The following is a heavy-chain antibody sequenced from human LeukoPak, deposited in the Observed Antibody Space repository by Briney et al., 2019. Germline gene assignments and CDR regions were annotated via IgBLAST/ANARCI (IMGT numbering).Heavy chain of an antibody. V-gene: IGHV4-34*01. D-gene: IGHD3-22*01. J-gene: IGHJ4*02. Sequence: SETLSLTCAVYGESFSGYYWSWIRQPPGRGLEWIGEINHSGSTSYSASLKSRVTISVDTSKNQFSLKLSSVTAADTAVYYCAREVIVVNPAYYFDYWGQGTLVTVSS. CDR3: AREVIVVNPAYYFDY. CDR2: INHSGST. CDR1: GESFSGYY.